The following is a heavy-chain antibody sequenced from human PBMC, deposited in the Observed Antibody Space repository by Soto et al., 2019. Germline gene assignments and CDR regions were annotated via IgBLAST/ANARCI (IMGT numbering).Heavy chain of an antibody. D-gene: IGHD3-16*01. CDR2: ITSDVNYK. J-gene: IGHJ4*02. Sequence: GGSLRLSCAASGFAFSTYGLHWVRQAPGKELEWVAIITSDVNYKYYADSVKGRFTISRDNSKNTLFLQMNSLRAEDTAVYYCTKGGSFDIWGQGTLVTVSS. CDR3: TKGGSFDI. CDR1: GFAFSTYG. V-gene: IGHV3-30*18.